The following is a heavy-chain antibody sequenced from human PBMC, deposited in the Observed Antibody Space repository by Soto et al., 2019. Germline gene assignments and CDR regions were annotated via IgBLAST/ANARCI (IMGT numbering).Heavy chain of an antibody. CDR2: IRSKANSYAT. CDR3: TRGSITMVRGVPAHAFDI. D-gene: IGHD3-10*01. V-gene: IGHV3-73*01. CDR1: GFTFSGSA. Sequence: GGSLRLSCAASGFTFSGSAMHWVRQASGKGLEWVGRIRSKANSYATAYAASVKGRFTISRDDSKNTAYLQMNSLKTEDTAVYYCTRGSITMVRGVPAHAFDIWGQGTMVTVSS. J-gene: IGHJ3*02.